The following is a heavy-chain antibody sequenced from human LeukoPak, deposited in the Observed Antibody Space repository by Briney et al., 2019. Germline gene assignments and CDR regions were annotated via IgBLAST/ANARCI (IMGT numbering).Heavy chain of an antibody. CDR2: ISYDGSNK. Sequence: GGSLRLSCAASGFTFSSYGMHWVRQAPGKGLEWVAAISYDGSNKYYANSVKGRFTISRDNSKNTLYLQMGSLRAEDMAVYYCARGVAARGVYYMDVWGKGTTVTVSS. CDR3: ARGVAARGVYYMDV. J-gene: IGHJ6*03. V-gene: IGHV3-30*03. D-gene: IGHD6-6*01. CDR1: GFTFSSYG.